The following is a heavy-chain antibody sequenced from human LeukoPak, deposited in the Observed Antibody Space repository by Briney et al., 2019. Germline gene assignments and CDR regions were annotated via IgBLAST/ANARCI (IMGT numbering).Heavy chain of an antibody. CDR2: IKSKPDGETR. CDR1: GCTYRNAW. V-gene: IGHV3-15*01. Sequence: PGGSLRLSCVCSGCTYRNAWMNSLRQAPGKGLEWVGRIKSKPDGETRDYATPVKGRFSISRDDSKNTLYLQMSGLNSDSKGVYSCATCNLVLSDSWGQGTLVTVSS. CDR3: ATCNLVLSDS. D-gene: IGHD2-2*01. J-gene: IGHJ4*02.